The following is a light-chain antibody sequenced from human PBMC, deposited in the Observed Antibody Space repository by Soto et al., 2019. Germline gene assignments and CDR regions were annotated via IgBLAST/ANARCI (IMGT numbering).Light chain of an antibody. CDR3: QQRSSWPRT. J-gene: IGKJ1*01. Sequence: QAQPTLSGAPGKGATHSCRASQSVSSNLVWYQQKPGQAPRLLIYGASTRATGIPARFSGSGSGTDFTLTVSSLEPEDFAVDYCQQRSSWPRTFGQGTKVDI. CDR2: GAS. V-gene: IGKV3-11*01. CDR1: QSVSSN.